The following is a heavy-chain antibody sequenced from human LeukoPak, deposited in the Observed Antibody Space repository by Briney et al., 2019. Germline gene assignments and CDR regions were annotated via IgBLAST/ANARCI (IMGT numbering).Heavy chain of an antibody. D-gene: IGHD3-10*01. J-gene: IGHJ4*02. CDR1: GGSISSGSYY. CDR2: IYYSGST. V-gene: IGHV4-39*07. Sequence: KSSETLSLTCTVSGGSISSGSYYWGWIRQPPGKGLEWIGSIYYSGSTYYNPSLKSRVTISVDTSKNQFSLKLSSVTAADTAVYYCARDGDGGPSRWFGELRPPFDYWGQGTLVTVSS. CDR3: ARDGDGGPSRWFGELRPPFDY.